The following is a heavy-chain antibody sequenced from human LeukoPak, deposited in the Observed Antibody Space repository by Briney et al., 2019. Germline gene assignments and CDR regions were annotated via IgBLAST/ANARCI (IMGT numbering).Heavy chain of an antibody. Sequence: PSETLSLTCTVSGGSISSSSYYWGWIRQPPGKGLEWIGYIFYSGSTNYNPSLKSRVTMSLDTSKNQFSLRLSSVTVADTAVYYCARDQLGDAFDIWGQGTMVTVSS. CDR2: IFYSGST. J-gene: IGHJ3*02. CDR3: ARDQLGDAFDI. D-gene: IGHD3-16*01. V-gene: IGHV4-61*01. CDR1: GGSISSSSYY.